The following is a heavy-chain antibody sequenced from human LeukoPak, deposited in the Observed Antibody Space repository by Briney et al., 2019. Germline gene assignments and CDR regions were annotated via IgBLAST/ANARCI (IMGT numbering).Heavy chain of an antibody. D-gene: IGHD2-15*01. Sequence: PGGSLSHSCAAWGFIFSSYWCHELRQAAAKGRVWVSRINSDWSSTSYADSVKGRLTNCTANAKHTLYLQINSLTAEHTAVYYCARDPPPLGYCTGGTCSSDAFDISGQRTMVTVSS. J-gene: IGHJ3*02. CDR3: ARDPPPLGYCTGGTCSSDAFDI. CDR2: INSDWSST. CDR1: GFIFSSYW. V-gene: IGHV3-74*01.